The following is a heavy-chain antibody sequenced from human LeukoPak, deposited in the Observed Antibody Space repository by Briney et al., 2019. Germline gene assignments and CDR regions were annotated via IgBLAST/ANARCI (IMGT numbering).Heavy chain of an antibody. CDR3: ARTTPVLRFLEWSH. CDR2: INPNSGGT. Sequence: ASVTVSCKASGYTFTGYYMHWVRQAPGQGLEWMGWINPNSGGTNYAQKFQGRVTMTRDTSISTAYMELSRLRSDDTAVYYCARTTPVLRFLEWSHWGQGTLVTVSS. D-gene: IGHD3-3*01. J-gene: IGHJ4*02. CDR1: GYTFTGYY. V-gene: IGHV1-2*02.